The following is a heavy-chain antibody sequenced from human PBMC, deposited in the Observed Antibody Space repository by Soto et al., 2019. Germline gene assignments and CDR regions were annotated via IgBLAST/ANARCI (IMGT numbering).Heavy chain of an antibody. D-gene: IGHD3-22*01. V-gene: IGHV4-31*03. CDR1: GGSISSGSYH. CDR2: IYYSGST. Sequence: QVQLQESGPGLVKPSQTLSLTCTVSGGSISSGSYHWTWIRQHPGKGLEWIGYIYYSGSTYYNPSLKSRVTISVNMSVNRXSLRLSSVTAADTAVYYCAREMNYYDTSGDSYFDYWGQGTLVTVSS. CDR3: AREMNYYDTSGDSYFDY. J-gene: IGHJ4*02.